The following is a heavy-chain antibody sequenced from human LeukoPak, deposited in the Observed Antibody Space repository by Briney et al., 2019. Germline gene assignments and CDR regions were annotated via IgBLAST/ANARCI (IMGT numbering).Heavy chain of an antibody. Sequence: KPSQTLSLTCTVSGASFNSDDQYWNWIRQSPGKGLEWIGSIHPSGMLYNNPSLESRITMSRDTSKNQFSLNLNSVTAADTAVYYCARSYYDTRGRFDPWGQGTLVTVSS. D-gene: IGHD3-22*01. J-gene: IGHJ5*02. V-gene: IGHV4-30-4*08. CDR2: IHPSGML. CDR1: GASFNSDDQY. CDR3: ARSYYDTRGRFDP.